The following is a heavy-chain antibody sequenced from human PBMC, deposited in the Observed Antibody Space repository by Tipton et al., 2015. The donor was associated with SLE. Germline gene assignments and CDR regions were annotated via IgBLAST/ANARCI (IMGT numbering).Heavy chain of an antibody. Sequence: GLVKPSGTLSLTCAVSGGSISSSDWWSWVRQPPGKGLEWIGEINHSGSTNYDPSLKSRVTISVDTSKNQFSLKLSSVTAADTAVYYCASGQLDGVDLWGRGTLVTVSS. D-gene: IGHD2-2*01. CDR1: GGSISSSDW. CDR3: ASGQLDGVDL. CDR2: INHSGST. V-gene: IGHV4-4*02. J-gene: IGHJ2*01.